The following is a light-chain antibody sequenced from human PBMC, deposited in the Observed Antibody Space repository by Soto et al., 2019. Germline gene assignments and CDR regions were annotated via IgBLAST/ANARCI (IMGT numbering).Light chain of an antibody. J-gene: IGLJ2*01. CDR3: CSYAGSSIPVV. CDR2: EVS. V-gene: IGLV2-8*01. Sequence: QSALTQPPSASGSPGQSVTISCTGTSSDVGGYNCVSWYQQHPGQAPKLMIYEVSKRPSGVPDRFSGSKSGNTASLTVSGRQEEEEADYYCCSYAGSSIPVVFGGGTKLTVL. CDR1: SSDVGGYNC.